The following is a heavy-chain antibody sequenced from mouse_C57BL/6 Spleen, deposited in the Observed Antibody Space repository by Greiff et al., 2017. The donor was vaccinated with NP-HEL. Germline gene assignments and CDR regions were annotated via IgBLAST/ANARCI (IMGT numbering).Heavy chain of an antibody. Sequence: EVQLQQSGPELVKPGASVKISCKASGYTFTDYYMNWVKQSHGKSLEWIGDINPNNGGTSYNQKFKGKATLTVDKSSSTAYMELRSLTSEDSAVYYCARSGPTGFDYWGQGTTLTVSS. CDR3: ARSGPTGFDY. CDR2: INPNNGGT. CDR1: GYTFTDYY. V-gene: IGHV1-26*01. J-gene: IGHJ2*01. D-gene: IGHD3-1*01.